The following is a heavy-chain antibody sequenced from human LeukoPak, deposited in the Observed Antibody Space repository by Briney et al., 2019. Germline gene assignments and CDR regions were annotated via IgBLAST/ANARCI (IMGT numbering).Heavy chain of an antibody. CDR1: GFTFSSYS. V-gene: IGHV3-48*04. Sequence: GGSLRLSCAASGFTFSSYSMNWVRQAPGKGLEWVSYISSSSSTIYYADSVKGRFTISRDNAKNSLYLQMNSLRAEDTAVYYCAKGFGSGHYPRFHFDYWGQGTLVTVSS. CDR2: ISSSSSTI. D-gene: IGHD3-22*01. CDR3: AKGFGSGHYPRFHFDY. J-gene: IGHJ4*02.